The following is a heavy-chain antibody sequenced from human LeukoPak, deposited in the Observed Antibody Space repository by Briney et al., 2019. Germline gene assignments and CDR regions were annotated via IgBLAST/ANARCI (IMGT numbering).Heavy chain of an antibody. Sequence: ASVTVSFKASGYTFTDYYMHWVRQAPGQGGEGMGWINPNSGGTNYAQKFQGRVTMTRDTSISTAYMELSRLRSDDTAVYYCARVWRYDILTGYYPYWGQGTLVTVSS. CDR1: GYTFTDYY. V-gene: IGHV1-2*02. J-gene: IGHJ4*02. CDR2: INPNSGGT. CDR3: ARVWRYDILTGYYPY. D-gene: IGHD3-9*01.